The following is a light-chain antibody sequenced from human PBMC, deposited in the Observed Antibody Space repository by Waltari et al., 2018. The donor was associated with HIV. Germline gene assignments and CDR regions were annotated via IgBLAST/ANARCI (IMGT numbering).Light chain of an antibody. CDR2: NEN. J-gene: IGLJ3*02. CDR1: RSNIASNT. CDR3: SSWDDRLNGQGV. Sequence: QSVLTQPPSASGTPGQRVTISCSSTRSNIASNTVNWYQLRPGTAPKLLIYNENARPSGVPGRFSGTRSGASASLAISGLQPEDEADYYCSSWDDRLNGQGVFGGGTKLTGL. V-gene: IGLV1-44*01.